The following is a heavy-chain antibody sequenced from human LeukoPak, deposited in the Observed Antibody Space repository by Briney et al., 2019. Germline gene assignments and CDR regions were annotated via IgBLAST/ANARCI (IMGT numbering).Heavy chain of an antibody. V-gene: IGHV3-7*01. J-gene: IGHJ4*02. CDR1: GFTFSSYW. Sequence: GGSLRLSCAASGFTFSSYWMSWVRQAPGKGLEWVANIKQDGSEKYYVDSVKGRFTISRDNAKNSLYLQMNSLRAEDTAVYYCARVAFSSATIFGVVIAARGPLDYWGQGTLVTVSS. CDR3: ARVAFSSATIFGVVIAARGPLDY. D-gene: IGHD3-3*01. CDR2: IKQDGSEK.